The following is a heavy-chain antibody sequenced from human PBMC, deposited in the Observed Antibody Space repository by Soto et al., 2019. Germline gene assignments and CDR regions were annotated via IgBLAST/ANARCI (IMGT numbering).Heavy chain of an antibody. CDR1: GYTFTSYG. D-gene: IGHD3-22*01. CDR2: ISAYNGNT. CDR3: ARLADSSGYYYGADY. V-gene: IGHV1-18*04. Sequence: ASVKVSCKASGYTFTSYGISWVRQAPGQGLEWMGWISAYNGNTNYAQKLQGRVTMTTDTSTSTAYMELRSLRSDDTAVYYCARLADSSGYYYGADYWGQGTLVTVSS. J-gene: IGHJ4*02.